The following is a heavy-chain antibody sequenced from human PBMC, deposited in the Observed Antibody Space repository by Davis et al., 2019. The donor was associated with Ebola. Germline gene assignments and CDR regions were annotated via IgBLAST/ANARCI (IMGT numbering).Heavy chain of an antibody. CDR2: IYPGDSDT. CDR1: GYSLTNYW. D-gene: IGHD4-11*01. Sequence: SCKGSGYSLTNYWNGWVRQMPGKGLACMGIIYPGDSDTRYSPSFQGQVTISADKSISTAYLQWSSLKASDTAMYYCARHYSNSKWFDTRGQGTLVTVSS. V-gene: IGHV5-51*01. J-gene: IGHJ5*02. CDR3: ARHYSNSKWFDT.